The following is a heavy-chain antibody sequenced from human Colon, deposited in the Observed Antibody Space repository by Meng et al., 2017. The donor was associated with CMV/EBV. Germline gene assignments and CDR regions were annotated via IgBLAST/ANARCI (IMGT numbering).Heavy chain of an antibody. D-gene: IGHD2-8*01. CDR3: ARRHFTNWFYLDS. CDR2: TYYRSRWLH. Sequence: SETLSLTCAISGDSVSRDTVGWNWIRPSPSRGLEWLGRTYYRSRWLHDYAEFVRSRIRIDADTSKNEVSLRLESVTPEDTAVYYCARRHFTNWFYLDSWGQGTLVTVSS. CDR1: GDSVSRDTVG. J-gene: IGHJ4*02. V-gene: IGHV6-1*01.